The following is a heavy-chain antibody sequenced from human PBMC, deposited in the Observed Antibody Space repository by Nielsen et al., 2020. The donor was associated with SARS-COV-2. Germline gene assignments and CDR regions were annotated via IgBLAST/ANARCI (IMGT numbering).Heavy chain of an antibody. J-gene: IGHJ4*02. D-gene: IGHD1/OR15-1a*01. Sequence: SQTLSLTCAISGDSVSSSSAAWNWLRQSPSRGLEWLGRTYYRSKWYNDYAVSVKSRITINPDTSKNQFSLHLNSVTPEDTAVYYCARGPNTIYFDFWGQGALVAVSS. CDR2: TYYRSKWYN. V-gene: IGHV6-1*01. CDR1: GDSVSSSSAA. CDR3: ARGPNTIYFDF.